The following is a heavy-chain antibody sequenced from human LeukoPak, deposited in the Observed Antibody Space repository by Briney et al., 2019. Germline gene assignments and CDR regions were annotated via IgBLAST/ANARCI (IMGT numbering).Heavy chain of an antibody. CDR2: IKGDGSEK. V-gene: IGHV3-7*01. J-gene: IGHJ3*02. CDR3: EAFYYDESGWGDASDM. Sequence: QPGGSLRLSCAAPGITISSYWMSWVRQAPGKGLEWVANIKGDGSEKYYVDSVKGRFTISRDNAKKSLYLQMNRLRAEDTAVYYCEAFYYDESGWGDASDMWGQGTMVTVSS. D-gene: IGHD3-16*01. CDR1: GITISSYW.